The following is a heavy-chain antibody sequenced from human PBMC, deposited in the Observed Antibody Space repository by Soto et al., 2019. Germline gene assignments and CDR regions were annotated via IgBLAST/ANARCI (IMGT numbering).Heavy chain of an antibody. V-gene: IGHV4-59*08. D-gene: IGHD6-13*01. CDR3: ARRHVGTFDY. CDR2: IYYSGST. J-gene: IGHJ4*02. Sequence: QVQLQESGPGLVKPSETLSLTCTVSGGSISSYYWSWIRQPPGKGLEWIGYIYYSGSTNYNPSLKSRVTISVDTSKNQFSLKLSSVTAADTAVYYCARRHVGTFDYWGQGTLVTVSS. CDR1: GGSISSYY.